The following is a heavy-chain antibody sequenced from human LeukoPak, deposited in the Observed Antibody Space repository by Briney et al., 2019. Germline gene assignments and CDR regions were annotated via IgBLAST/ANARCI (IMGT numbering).Heavy chain of an antibody. CDR3: ARVADGYNIGDFDY. V-gene: IGHV3-7*01. D-gene: IGHD5-24*01. J-gene: IGHJ4*02. Sequence: GGSLRLSCAASGFTFSSYWMSWVRQAPGKGLEWVANIKQDGSAKHYVDSVKGRFTISTDNATNSLYLEMNSLRAADTAVYYCARVADGYNIGDFDYWGQGTLVTVSS. CDR1: GFTFSSYW. CDR2: IKQDGSAK.